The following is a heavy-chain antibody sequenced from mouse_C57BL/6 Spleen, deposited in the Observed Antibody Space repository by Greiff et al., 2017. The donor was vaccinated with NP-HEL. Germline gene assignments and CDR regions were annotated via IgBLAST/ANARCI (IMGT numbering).Heavy chain of an antibody. CDR2: ISDGGSYT. CDR1: GFTFSSYA. J-gene: IGHJ3*01. CDR3: ARGDTTVVAPFAY. Sequence: EVKVVESGGGLVKPGGSLKLSCAASGFTFSSYAMSWVRQTPEKRLEWVATISDGGSYTYYQDNVKGRFTISRDNAKKNLYLQMSQLKSEDTAMYYCARGDTTVVAPFAYWGQGTLVTVSA. D-gene: IGHD1-1*01. V-gene: IGHV5-4*03.